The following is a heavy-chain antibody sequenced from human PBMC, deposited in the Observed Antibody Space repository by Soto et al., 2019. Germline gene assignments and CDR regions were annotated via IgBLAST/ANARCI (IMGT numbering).Heavy chain of an antibody. CDR3: ARSSHMVRGVIIPWFDP. J-gene: IGHJ5*02. CDR2: INHSGST. CDR1: GGSFSGYY. V-gene: IGHV4-34*01. Sequence: PSETLSLTCAVYGGSFSGYYWSWIRQPPGKGLEWIGEINHSGSTNYNPSLKSRVTISVDTSKNQFSLKLSSVTAADTAVYYCARSSHMVRGVIIPWFDPWGQGTLVTVSS. D-gene: IGHD3-10*01.